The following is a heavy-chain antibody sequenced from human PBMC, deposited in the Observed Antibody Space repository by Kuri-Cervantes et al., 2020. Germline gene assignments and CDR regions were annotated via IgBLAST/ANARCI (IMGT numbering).Heavy chain of an antibody. J-gene: IGHJ6*02. CDR1: GYTFTSYY. V-gene: IGHV1-46*01. D-gene: IGHD4-17*01. Sequence: ASVKVSCKASGYTFTSYYMHWVRQAPGQGLEWMGIINPSGGSTSYAQKFQGRVTMTRDTSTSTVYMELSSLRAEDTALYYCAKDIRYGDYDYYYYGMDVWGQGTTVTVSS. CDR2: INPSGGST. CDR3: AKDIRYGDYDYYYYGMDV.